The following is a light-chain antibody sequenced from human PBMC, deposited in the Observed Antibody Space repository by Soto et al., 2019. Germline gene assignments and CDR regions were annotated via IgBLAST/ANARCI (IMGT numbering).Light chain of an antibody. CDR2: GAS. J-gene: IGKJ1*01. CDR3: QQYGSSGT. CDR1: QSVSSN. Sequence: EIVLTQSPATLSLSPGERATLSCRASQSVSSNLAWYQQKPGQAPRLLIYGASTRATGIPARFSGSGSGTEFTLTISSLQSEDFAVYYCQQYGSSGTCGQGTKVDIK. V-gene: IGKV3-15*01.